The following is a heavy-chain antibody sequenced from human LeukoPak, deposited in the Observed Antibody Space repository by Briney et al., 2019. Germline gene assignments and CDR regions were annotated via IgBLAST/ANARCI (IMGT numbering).Heavy chain of an antibody. Sequence: PGGSLRLSCVGSGFTFSDHFMSWIRQVPGKEPEWLSYINSKGDNILYRDSVKGRFTISRDNSKNTLYLQMNSLRAEDTAVYYCAKDPGYYGSVQPYGMDVWGQGTTVTVSS. CDR3: AKDPGYYGSVQPYGMDV. V-gene: IGHV3-11*01. CDR2: INSKGDNI. CDR1: GFTFSDHF. J-gene: IGHJ6*02. D-gene: IGHD3-10*01.